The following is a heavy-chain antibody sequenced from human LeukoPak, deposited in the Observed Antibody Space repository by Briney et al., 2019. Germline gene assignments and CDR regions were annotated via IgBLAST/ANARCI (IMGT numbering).Heavy chain of an antibody. Sequence: GRSLRLSCAASGFTFSSYGMHWVRQAPGKGLEWVAVIWYDGSNKYYADSVKGRFTISRDNSRNTLYLQMNSLRAEDTAVYYCARDGEGYNIAYGMDVWGQGTTVTVSS. V-gene: IGHV3-33*01. CDR2: IWYDGSNK. D-gene: IGHD5-24*01. CDR3: ARDGEGYNIAYGMDV. J-gene: IGHJ6*02. CDR1: GFTFSSYG.